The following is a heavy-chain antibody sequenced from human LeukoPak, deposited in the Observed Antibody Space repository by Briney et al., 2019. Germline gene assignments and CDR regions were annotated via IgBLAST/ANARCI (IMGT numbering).Heavy chain of an antibody. V-gene: IGHV4-59*01. CDR3: ARAGGSYSFDY. CDR2: IDYSGTA. CDR1: GGSISTYY. J-gene: IGHJ4*02. Sequence: PSETLSLTCTVSGGSISTYYWNWLRQPPGKGLEWIGYIDYSGTANINPSLKSRGTLSIDTSRNQFSLKLDSVTAADTAVYYCARAGGSYSFDYWGQGSQVSVSS. D-gene: IGHD1-26*01.